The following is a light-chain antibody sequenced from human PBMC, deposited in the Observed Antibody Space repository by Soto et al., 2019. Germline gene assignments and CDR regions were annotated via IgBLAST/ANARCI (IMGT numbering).Light chain of an antibody. Sequence: QSALTQPASVSGSPGQSITISCTGTSGDVGGYNYVSWYQQHPGKAPKLMIYEVSNRPSGVSNRFSGSKSGNTASLTISGLQAEDEADYYCNPYTSSGTLVFGTGPKLTVL. V-gene: IGLV2-14*01. J-gene: IGLJ1*01. CDR3: NPYTSSGTLV. CDR1: SGDVGGYNY. CDR2: EVS.